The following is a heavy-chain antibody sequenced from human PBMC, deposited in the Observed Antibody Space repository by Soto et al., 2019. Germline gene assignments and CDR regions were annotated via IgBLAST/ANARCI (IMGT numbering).Heavy chain of an antibody. CDR1: GGSISGTTYS. Sequence: TLSLTFAVSGGSISGTTYSWSFIRQPPGKGLEWIGYIYDSGSTYYNPSLKSQFSISVDRSKNQFSLKLSSVTAEDTAVYYCARGQGAAAGHSNFDYWGQGALVTVSS. V-gene: IGHV4-30-2*01. CDR3: ARGQGAAAGHSNFDY. CDR2: IYDSGST. D-gene: IGHD6-13*01. J-gene: IGHJ4*02.